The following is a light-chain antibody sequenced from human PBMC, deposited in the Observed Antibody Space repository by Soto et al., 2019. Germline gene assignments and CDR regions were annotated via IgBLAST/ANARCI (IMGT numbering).Light chain of an antibody. CDR1: QSMRSD. J-gene: IGKJ5*01. V-gene: IGKV3-11*01. CDR2: AAA. Sequence: VVKQSAAALSVPTGERATLSCRPSQSMRSDVAWYQQKPGQAPRLLIYAAATGAAGSPGSFSCSGFATYVALTFGGLEAEDGEFYYRQQRSKWSVNIGQVTRMVI. CDR3: QQRSKWSVN.